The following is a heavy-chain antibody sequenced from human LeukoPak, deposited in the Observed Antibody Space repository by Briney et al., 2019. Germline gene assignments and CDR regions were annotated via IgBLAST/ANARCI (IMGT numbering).Heavy chain of an antibody. J-gene: IGHJ6*03. CDR2: INHSGSA. CDR1: GGSFSGYY. D-gene: IGHD3-10*01. V-gene: IGHV4-34*01. CDR3: AREQMGYGSGFYYYYMDV. Sequence: PSETLSLTCAVYGGSFSGYYWSWIRQPPGKGLEWIGEINHSGSANYNPSLKSRVTISVDTSKNQFSLKLSSVTAADTAVYYCAREQMGYGSGFYYYYMDVWGKGTTVTISS.